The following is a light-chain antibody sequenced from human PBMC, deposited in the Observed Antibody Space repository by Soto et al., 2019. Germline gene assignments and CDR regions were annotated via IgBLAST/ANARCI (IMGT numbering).Light chain of an antibody. CDR1: QSLDSN. V-gene: IGKV3-15*01. J-gene: IGKJ2*01. Sequence: EIVMTQSPATLSVSPGERAILSCRASQSLDSNLAWYQQKPGQAPRLLIYGGSTRATGIPARFSGSGSGTEFTLTISSLQSEDFAVYYCQHYNKWRETFGQGTKLEIK. CDR3: QHYNKWRET. CDR2: GGS.